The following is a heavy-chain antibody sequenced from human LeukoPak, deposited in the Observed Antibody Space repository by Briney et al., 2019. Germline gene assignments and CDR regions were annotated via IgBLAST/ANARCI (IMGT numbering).Heavy chain of an antibody. CDR1: GYTFTSYG. J-gene: IGHJ3*02. CDR3: ARGIYSSGWDHAFDI. D-gene: IGHD6-19*01. V-gene: IGHV1-18*01. CDR2: ISAYNGNT. Sequence: ASVKVSCKASGYTFTSYGISWVRQAPGQGLEWMGWISAYNGNTNYAQKLQGRVTMTTDTSTSTAYMELRSLRSEDTAVYYCARGIYSSGWDHAFDIWGQGTMVTVSS.